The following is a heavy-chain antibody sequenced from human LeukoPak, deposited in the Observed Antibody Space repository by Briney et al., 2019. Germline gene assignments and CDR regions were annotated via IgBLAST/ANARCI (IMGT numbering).Heavy chain of an antibody. CDR1: GGSITNSDYF. CDR2: VDYSGRT. V-gene: IGHV4-39*01. D-gene: IGHD3-10*01. Sequence: SETLSLACTVSGGSITNSDYFWGWIRQPPGKGLEWIGNVDYSGRTHYNPSLMSRVTIYADNSKNQFSLKLRSVTAADTAVYYCARLDASSAHFSGSFPDYWGQGTLVTVSS. CDR3: ARLDASSAHFSGSFPDY. J-gene: IGHJ4*02.